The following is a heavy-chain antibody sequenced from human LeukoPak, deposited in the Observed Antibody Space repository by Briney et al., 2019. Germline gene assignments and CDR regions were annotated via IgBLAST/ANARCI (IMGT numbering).Heavy chain of an antibody. CDR3: ARGREYSSSWYYYYYGMDV. V-gene: IGHV1-8*02. D-gene: IGHD6-13*01. Sequence: ASVKVSCKASGYSFTGYYLHWVRQAPGQGLEWMAWISPNNGDTDYAQKFQGRVTMTRNTSISTAYMELSSLRSEDTAVYYCARGREYSSSWYYYYYGMDVWGQGTTVTVSS. CDR1: GYSFTGYY. J-gene: IGHJ6*02. CDR2: ISPNNGDT.